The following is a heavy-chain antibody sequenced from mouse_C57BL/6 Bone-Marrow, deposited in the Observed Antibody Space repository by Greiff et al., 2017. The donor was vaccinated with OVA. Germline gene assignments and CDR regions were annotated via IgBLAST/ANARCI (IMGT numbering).Heavy chain of an antibody. Sequence: EVKLLESGGGLVQPGGSMKLSCVASGFTFSNYWMNWVRQSPEKGLEWVAQIRLKSDNYATHYAESVKGRFTISRDDSKSSVYLQMNNLRAEDTGIYYCTGRWEEGYSYFDVWGTGTTVTVSS. V-gene: IGHV6-3*01. J-gene: IGHJ1*03. CDR3: TGRWEEGYSYFDV. CDR1: GFTFSNYW. CDR2: IRLKSDNYAT. D-gene: IGHD1-1*02.